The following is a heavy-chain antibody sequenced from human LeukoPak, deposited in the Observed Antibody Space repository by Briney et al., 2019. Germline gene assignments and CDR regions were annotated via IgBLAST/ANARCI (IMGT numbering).Heavy chain of an antibody. CDR2: IKYDGSEK. D-gene: IGHD3-3*01. V-gene: IGHV3-7*01. CDR3: ARAPREWLLGYYFDY. CDR1: GFIFSSYW. Sequence: GGSLRLSCAASGFIFSSYWMSWVRQAPGKGLEWVANIKYDGSEKYYVDSVKGRFTISRDNAKNSLYLQMNSLRAEDTAVYYCARAPREWLLGYYFDYWGQGTLVTVSS. J-gene: IGHJ4*02.